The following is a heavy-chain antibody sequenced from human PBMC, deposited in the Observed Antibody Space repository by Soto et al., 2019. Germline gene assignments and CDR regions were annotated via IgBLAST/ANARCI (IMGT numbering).Heavy chain of an antibody. D-gene: IGHD2-2*02. CDR1: GFTFDDYA. CDR3: ARCSSTSCYIMASFDY. CDR2: INWNGRST. V-gene: IGHV3-20*04. Sequence: EVQLVESGGGVVRPGGSLRLSCAASGFTFDDYAMSWVRQAPGKGLEWVAGINWNGRSTTYADSLKGRFTISRDNAKNAVHLQINSLRAEHTALYFCARCSSTSCYIMASFDYWGQGTLVTVSS. J-gene: IGHJ4*02.